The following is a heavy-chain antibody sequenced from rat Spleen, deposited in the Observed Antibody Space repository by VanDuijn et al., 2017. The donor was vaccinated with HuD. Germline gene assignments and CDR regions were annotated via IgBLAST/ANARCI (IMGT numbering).Heavy chain of an antibody. CDR2: IWTGGST. V-gene: IGHV2-30*01. CDR3: ARGGYGGYYFDY. Sequence: QVQLKESGPGLVQPSQTLSLTCTVSGFSLTSYNVHWVRQPTGKGLEWMGIIWTGGSTDYNSALKSRLSISRDTSKSQVFLKMNSLQTEDIATYYCARGGYGGYYFDYWGQGVMVTVSS. D-gene: IGHD1-11*01. J-gene: IGHJ2*01. CDR1: GFSLTSYN.